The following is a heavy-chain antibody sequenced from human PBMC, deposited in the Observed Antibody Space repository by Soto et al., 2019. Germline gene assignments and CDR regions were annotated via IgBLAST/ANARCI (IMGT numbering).Heavy chain of an antibody. Sequence: PSETLSLTWAVDCVSFGDLYWSWILQPSGKGLEWIGEINHSGSTNYNPSLKSRVTISVDTSKNQSSLKLSSVTAADTAVYYCARGGYTGYYDFWSGYKAGSAPWGQGTLVPVSS. CDR2: INHSGST. D-gene: IGHD3-3*01. CDR3: ARGGYTGYYDFWSGYKAGSAP. V-gene: IGHV4-34*01. J-gene: IGHJ5*02. CDR1: CVSFGDLY.